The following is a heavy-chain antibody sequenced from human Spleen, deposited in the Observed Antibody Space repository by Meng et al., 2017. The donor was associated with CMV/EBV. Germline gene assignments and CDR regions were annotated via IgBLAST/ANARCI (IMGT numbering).Heavy chain of an antibody. CDR1: GFTFSNYG. J-gene: IGHJ3*01. D-gene: IGHD1-26*01. Sequence: GESLKISCAASGFTFSNYGMSWVRQAPGKGLEWVSHISSSGSYMYYADSLKGRVTVSRDNARNSLYLLMNSLRAEDTAIYYCARFVTGGSIDPFDVWGQGTMVTVSS. CDR2: ISSSGSYM. CDR3: ARFVTGGSIDPFDV. V-gene: IGHV3-21*01.